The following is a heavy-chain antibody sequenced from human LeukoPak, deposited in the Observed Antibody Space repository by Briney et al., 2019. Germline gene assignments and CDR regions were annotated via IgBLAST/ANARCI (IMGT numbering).Heavy chain of an antibody. CDR2: ISSSGSTI. V-gene: IGHV3-11*04. J-gene: IGHJ4*02. D-gene: IGHD3-3*01. CDR1: GFTFSDYY. CDR3: AKGSGYYSIDY. Sequence: GGSLRLSCAASGFTFSDYYMSWIRQAPGKGLEWVSYISSSGSTIYYADSVKGRFTISRDNSKNTLYLQMNSLRAEDTAVYYCAKGSGYYSIDYWGQGTLVTVSS.